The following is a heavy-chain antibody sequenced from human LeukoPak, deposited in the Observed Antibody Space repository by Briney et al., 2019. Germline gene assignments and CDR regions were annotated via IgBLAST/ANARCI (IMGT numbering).Heavy chain of an antibody. V-gene: IGHV4-59*01. CDR3: ARGSSSWSDY. D-gene: IGHD6-13*01. J-gene: IGHJ4*02. CDR1: GGSISSYY. Sequence: PSETLSLTSTVSGGSISSYYWSWIRQPPGKGLEWIGYIYYSGSTKYNPSLKSRVTISVDTSKNQFSLKLSSVTAADTAVYYCARGSSSWSDYWGQGTLVTVSS. CDR2: IYYSGST.